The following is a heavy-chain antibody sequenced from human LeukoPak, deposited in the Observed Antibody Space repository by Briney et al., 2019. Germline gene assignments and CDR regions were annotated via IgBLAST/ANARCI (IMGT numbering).Heavy chain of an antibody. Sequence: ASVKVSCKASGYTFTGYYMHWVRQAPGQGLEWMGWISPNSGGTNYAQKFQGRVTMTRDTSISSAYMELSRLRSDDTAVYYCARALRGVVVITLNYWGQGTLVTVSS. CDR3: ARALRGVVVITLNY. D-gene: IGHD3-22*01. J-gene: IGHJ4*02. CDR2: ISPNSGGT. CDR1: GYTFTGYY. V-gene: IGHV1-2*02.